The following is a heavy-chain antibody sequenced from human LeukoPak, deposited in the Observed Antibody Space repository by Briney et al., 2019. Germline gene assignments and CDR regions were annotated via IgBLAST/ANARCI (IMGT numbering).Heavy chain of an antibody. CDR2: IWHDGSHK. V-gene: IGHV3-33*01. J-gene: IGHJ4*02. CDR1: GFSFDTYA. CDR3: EREIFGSGSYPHF. Sequence: PGRSLRLSCAASGFSFDTYAMHWVRQAPGQGLEWVALIWHDGSHKFYSNSVRGQFTISRDNSKNTVYLQMNNLRPDDTAVYYCEREIFGSGSYPHFWGQGPLVTVPS. D-gene: IGHD3-10*01.